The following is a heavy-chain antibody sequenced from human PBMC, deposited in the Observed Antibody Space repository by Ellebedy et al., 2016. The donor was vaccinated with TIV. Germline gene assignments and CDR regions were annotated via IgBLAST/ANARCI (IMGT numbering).Heavy chain of an antibody. V-gene: IGHV3-7*01. J-gene: IGHJ4*02. D-gene: IGHD7-27*01. Sequence: GESLKISCAASGFTFSNYWMSWVRQAPGKGLEWVANIKQDGSEKYYVDSVKGRFSISRDNAKNSLYVQMNSLRAEDTAVYYCARAGAAGSVDYWGQGTLVTVSS. CDR3: ARAGAAGSVDY. CDR1: GFTFSNYW. CDR2: IKQDGSEK.